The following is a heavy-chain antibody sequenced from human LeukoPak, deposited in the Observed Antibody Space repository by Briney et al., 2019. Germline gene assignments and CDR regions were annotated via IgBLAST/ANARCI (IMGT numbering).Heavy chain of an antibody. D-gene: IGHD4-23*01. CDR2: IYPSDSDT. Sequence: GESLKISCEGSGYSFTSYWIGWVRQLPGKRLEWMAIIYPSDSDTRYSPSFQAKVTISADRSIITAYLQWSSLKASDTAMYYCARHGGTTVVTLDYWGQGTLVTVSS. J-gene: IGHJ4*02. CDR1: GYSFTSYW. V-gene: IGHV5-51*01. CDR3: ARHGGTTVVTLDY.